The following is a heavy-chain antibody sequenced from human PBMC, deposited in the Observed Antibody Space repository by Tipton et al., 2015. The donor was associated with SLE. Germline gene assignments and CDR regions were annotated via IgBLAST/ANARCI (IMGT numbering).Heavy chain of an antibody. CDR3: ARDSKTVTTDYYYYYGMDV. CDR1: GYSISSGYY. V-gene: IGHV4-61*02. J-gene: IGHJ6*02. CDR2: IYTSGST. D-gene: IGHD4-17*01. Sequence: TLSLTCAVSGYSISSGYYWGWIRQPAGKGLEWIGRIYTSGSTNYNPSLKSRVTMSVDTSKNQFSLKLSSVTAADTAVYYCARDSKTVTTDYYYYYGMDVWGQGTTVTVSS.